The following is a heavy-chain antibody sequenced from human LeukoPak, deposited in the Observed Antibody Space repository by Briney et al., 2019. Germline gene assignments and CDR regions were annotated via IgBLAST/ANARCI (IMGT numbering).Heavy chain of an antibody. CDR2: IYYTGST. V-gene: IGHV4-59*01. CDR3: ARTIAAAGHSYYYYYMDV. Sequence: SETLSLTCTVSGASMSRYYWSWIRQPPGMGLEWVGFIYYTGSTTYNPSLKSRVTMSGDTSKNQFSLRLSSVTAADTAVYFCARTIAAAGHSYYYYYMDVWGKGTTVTVSS. J-gene: IGHJ6*03. CDR1: GASMSRYY. D-gene: IGHD6-13*01.